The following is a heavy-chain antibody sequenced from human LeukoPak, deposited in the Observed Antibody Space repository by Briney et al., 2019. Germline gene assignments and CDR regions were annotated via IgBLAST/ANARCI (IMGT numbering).Heavy chain of an antibody. CDR3: ARDAFTGFSSSWYGDY. CDR2: INPNSGGA. D-gene: IGHD6-13*01. CDR1: GYTFTGHY. J-gene: IGHJ4*02. V-gene: IGHV1-2*02. Sequence: ASVKVSCKASGYTFTGHYMHWVRPATGQGIGWMGWINPNSGGAKIGKKFPGRVTMTRDTSISTAYLELSGRTSGDPAVCYCARDAFTGFSSSWYGDYWGQGTLVTVSS.